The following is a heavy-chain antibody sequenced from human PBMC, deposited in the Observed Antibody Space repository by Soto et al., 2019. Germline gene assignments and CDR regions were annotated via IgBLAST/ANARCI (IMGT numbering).Heavy chain of an antibody. V-gene: IGHV1-3*01. J-gene: IGHJ5*02. CDR2: INAGNGNT. CDR3: ARVAYSSGWYVWFGP. CDR1: GYTFTSYA. Sequence: GASVKVSCKASGYTFTSYAMHWVRQAPGQRLEWMGWINAGNGNTKYSQKFQGRVTITRDTSASTAYMELSSLRSEDTAVYYCARVAYSSGWYVWFGPWGQGTLVTVSS. D-gene: IGHD6-19*01.